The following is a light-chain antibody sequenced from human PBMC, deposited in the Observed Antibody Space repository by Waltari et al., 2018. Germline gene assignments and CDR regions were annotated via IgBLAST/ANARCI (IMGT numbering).Light chain of an antibody. V-gene: IGKV1-39*01. CDR1: QSVGNY. CDR3: QQTYSAPLS. CDR2: AAS. Sequence: IQMTQSPSSLSASVGDRVTITCRASQSVGNYLNWYQQRPGQAPKVLIYAASTLQSGVPSRFSGSGSGTDFTLTINSLQPEDLSMYYCQQTYSAPLSFGGGTKVEMK. J-gene: IGKJ4*01.